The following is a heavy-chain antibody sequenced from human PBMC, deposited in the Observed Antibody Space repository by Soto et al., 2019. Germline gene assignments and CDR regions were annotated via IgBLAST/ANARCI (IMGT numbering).Heavy chain of an antibody. J-gene: IGHJ5*02. Sequence: ASVKVSCKASGYTFTSYGISWVRQAPGQGLEWMGWISAYNGNTNYAQKLQGRVTMTTDTSTSTAYMELRSLRSDDTAVYYCARTYYDFWSGHSRNWFDPWGQGTLVPVSS. V-gene: IGHV1-18*01. CDR1: GYTFTSYG. CDR3: ARTYYDFWSGHSRNWFDP. CDR2: ISAYNGNT. D-gene: IGHD3-3*01.